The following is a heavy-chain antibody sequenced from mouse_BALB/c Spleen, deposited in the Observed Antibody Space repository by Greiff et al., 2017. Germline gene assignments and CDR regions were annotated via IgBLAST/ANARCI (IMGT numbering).Heavy chain of an antibody. CDR2: ISYDGSN. CDR1: GYSITSGYY. D-gene: IGHD1-1*01. Sequence: VQLQQSGPGLVKPSQSLSLTCSVTGYSITSGYYWNWIRQFPGNKLEWMGYISYDGSNNYNPSLKNRISITRDTSKNQFFLKLNSVTTEDTATYYCARESYRFAYWGQGTLVTVSA. J-gene: IGHJ3*01. V-gene: IGHV3-6*02. CDR3: ARESYRFAY.